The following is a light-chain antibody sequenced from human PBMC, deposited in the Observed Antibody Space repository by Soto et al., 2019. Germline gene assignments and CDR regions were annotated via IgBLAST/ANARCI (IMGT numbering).Light chain of an antibody. CDR1: SSDVGGYNY. CDR2: DVS. Sequence: QSALTQPASVCGSPGQSITISCTGTSSDVGGYNYVSWYQQHPGKAPKLMIYDVSTRPSGVSNRFSGSKSGNTASLTISGLQAEDEADYYCSSFTSSSTRVFGGGTKLTVL. J-gene: IGLJ2*01. CDR3: SSFTSSSTRV. V-gene: IGLV2-14*01.